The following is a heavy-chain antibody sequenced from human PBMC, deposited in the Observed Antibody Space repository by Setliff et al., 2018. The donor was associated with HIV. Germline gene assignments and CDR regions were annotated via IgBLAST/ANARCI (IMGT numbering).Heavy chain of an antibody. CDR2: IYVSDSDI. CDR3: TKGGGLNFRYHDWFVKI. D-gene: IGHD3-9*01. CDR1: GDKFPNYY. Sequence: GESLKISCKDSGDKFPNYYLGWVRQMPGKGLEWIGVIYVSDSDIRYSPSFQGQVTISADKSINTAYLQLNSLRASDTAIYYCTKGGGLNFRYHDWFVKIWGQGTLGTVSS. J-gene: IGHJ4*03. V-gene: IGHV5-51*01.